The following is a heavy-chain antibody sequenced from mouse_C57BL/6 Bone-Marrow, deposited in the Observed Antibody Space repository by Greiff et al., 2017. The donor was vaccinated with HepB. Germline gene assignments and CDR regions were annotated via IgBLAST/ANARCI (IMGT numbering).Heavy chain of an antibody. CDR2: IYPRSGNT. CDR1: GYTFTSYG. Sequence: VQLQESGAELARPGASVKLSCKASGYTFTSYGISWVKQRTGQGLEWIGEIYPRSGNTHYNEKFKGKATLTADKSSSTAYMELRSLTSEDSAVYFCAFYYSNYYYAMDYWGQGTSVTVSS. V-gene: IGHV1-81*01. J-gene: IGHJ4*01. D-gene: IGHD2-5*01. CDR3: AFYYSNYYYAMDY.